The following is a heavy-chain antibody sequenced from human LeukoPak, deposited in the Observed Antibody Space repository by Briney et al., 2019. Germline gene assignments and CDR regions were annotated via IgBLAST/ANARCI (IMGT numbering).Heavy chain of an antibody. J-gene: IGHJ6*02. Sequence: PGGSLRLSCSASGFTISNCWMTWVRQASGKGLEWVGRVRGKVNSYATAYAASVKGRFTISRDDSKNTAYLQMNSLKTEDTAVYYCTRTSPSYYDFWSGDGMDVWGQGTTVTVSS. CDR1: GFTISNCW. CDR3: TRTSPSYYDFWSGDGMDV. D-gene: IGHD3-3*01. V-gene: IGHV3-73*01. CDR2: VRGKVNSYAT.